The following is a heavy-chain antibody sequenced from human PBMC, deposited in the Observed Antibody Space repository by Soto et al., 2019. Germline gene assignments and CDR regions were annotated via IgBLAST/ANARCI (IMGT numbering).Heavy chain of an antibody. V-gene: IGHV3-23*01. CDR1: GFTFSAYA. CDR2: ISGSGGTT. J-gene: IGHJ4*02. CDR3: AKTPITHAAAGMGGGGYFDR. D-gene: IGHD6-13*01. Sequence: EVQLLESGGGLVQPGGSLRLSCAASGFTFSAYAMAWVRQAPGKGLEWVSIISGSGGTTYYADSVKGRFTISRNNSKNTLYPQKNRLKGEDTAVYYCAKTPITHAAAGMGGGGYFDRLGQGTLVTVSS.